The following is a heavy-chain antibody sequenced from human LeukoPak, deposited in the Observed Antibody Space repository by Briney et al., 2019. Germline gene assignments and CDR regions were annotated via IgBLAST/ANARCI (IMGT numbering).Heavy chain of an antibody. CDR1: GGSISGYY. V-gene: IGHV4-59*01. D-gene: IGHD4-23*01. J-gene: IGHJ2*01. Sequence: SEALSLTCTVSGGSISGYYWSWIRQPPGKGLEWIGYIYYGGSTNYNPSLKSRVTISVDMSKKQVSLKLSSVTAADTAVYYCARDRGNSDLYFDLWGRGTLVTVSS. CDR3: ARDRGNSDLYFDL. CDR2: IYYGGST.